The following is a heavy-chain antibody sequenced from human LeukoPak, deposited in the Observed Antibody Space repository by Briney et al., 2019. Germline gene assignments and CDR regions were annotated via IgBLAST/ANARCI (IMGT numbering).Heavy chain of an antibody. CDR1: GFTFSSYA. Sequence: GGSLRLSCAASGFTFSSYAMHWVRQAPGKGLEWVAVISYDGSNKYYADSVKGRFTISRDNSKNTLYLQMNSLRAEDTAVYYCARDQVLTIFGVVRYNWLDPWGQGTLVTVSS. J-gene: IGHJ5*02. CDR2: ISYDGSNK. D-gene: IGHD3-3*01. V-gene: IGHV3-30*04. CDR3: ARDQVLTIFGVVRYNWLDP.